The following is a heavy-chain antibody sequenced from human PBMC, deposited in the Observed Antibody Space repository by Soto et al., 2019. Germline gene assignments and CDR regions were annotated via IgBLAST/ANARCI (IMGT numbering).Heavy chain of an antibody. CDR1: GGSISSSSYY. Sequence: QLQLQESGPGLVKPSETLSLTCTVSGGSISSSSYYWGGIRQPPGKGLEGIGSIYYGGSTYYNPSLKSRVTISGDTSKNQLSLELRSVTAADTAVYYCARHPLGYCSSTSCPYYFDYWGQGTLVTVSS. D-gene: IGHD2-2*01. CDR2: IYYGGST. J-gene: IGHJ4*02. V-gene: IGHV4-39*01. CDR3: ARHPLGYCSSTSCPYYFDY.